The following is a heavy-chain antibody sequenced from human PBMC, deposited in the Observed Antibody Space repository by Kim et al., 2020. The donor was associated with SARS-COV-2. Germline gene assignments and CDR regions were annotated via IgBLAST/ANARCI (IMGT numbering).Heavy chain of an antibody. CDR1: GFTFSSYA. Sequence: GGSLRLSCAASGFTFSSYAMSWVRQAPGKGLEWVSAISGSGGSTYYADSVKGRFTISRDNSKNTLYLQMNSLRAEDTAVYYCAKSGLYYYDRYLNNWGQGTLVTVSS. D-gene: IGHD3-22*01. CDR2: ISGSGGST. J-gene: IGHJ4*02. V-gene: IGHV3-23*01. CDR3: AKSGLYYYDRYLNN.